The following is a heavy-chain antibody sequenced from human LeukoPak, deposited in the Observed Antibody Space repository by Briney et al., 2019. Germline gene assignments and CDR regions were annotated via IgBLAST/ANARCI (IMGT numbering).Heavy chain of an antibody. CDR1: GGSISSGDYY. Sequence: SEILSLTCTVSGGSISSGDYYWSWIRQPPGKGLEWIGSICFSRTTYYNPSLKSRVTMSIDTSKNHFSLKVASVTAADTAVYYCGRHFPETGRDEQPLEYWGQGSLFTVSS. V-gene: IGHV4-39*01. CDR2: ICFSRTT. J-gene: IGHJ4*02. D-gene: IGHD3-10*01. CDR3: GRHFPETGRDEQPLEY.